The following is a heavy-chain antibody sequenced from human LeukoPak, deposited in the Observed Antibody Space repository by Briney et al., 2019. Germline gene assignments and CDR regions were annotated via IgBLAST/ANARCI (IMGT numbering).Heavy chain of an antibody. V-gene: IGHV1-8*01. CDR2: MNPNSGNT. CDR3: AGFSSSAAEIFDY. Sequence: ASVKVSCKASGYTFTSYDINWVRQAPGQGLEWMGWMNPNSGNTGYAQKFQGRVTMTRNTSISTAYMELSSLRSEDTAVYYCAGFSSSAAEIFDYWGQGTLVTVSS. D-gene: IGHD6-6*01. J-gene: IGHJ4*02. CDR1: GYTFTSYD.